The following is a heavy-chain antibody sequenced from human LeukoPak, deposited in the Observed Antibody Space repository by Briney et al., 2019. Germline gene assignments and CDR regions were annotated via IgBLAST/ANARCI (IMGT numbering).Heavy chain of an antibody. J-gene: IGHJ4*02. D-gene: IGHD2-15*01. V-gene: IGHV4-34*01. CDR1: GGSFSGYY. CDR2: INHSGST. Sequence: NTSETLSLTCAVYGGSFSGYYWSWIRQPPGKGLEWIGEINHSGSTNYNPSLKSRVTISVDTSKNQFSLKLSSVTAADTAVYHCARGLKGGLIDYWGQGTLVTVSS. CDR3: ARGLKGGLIDY.